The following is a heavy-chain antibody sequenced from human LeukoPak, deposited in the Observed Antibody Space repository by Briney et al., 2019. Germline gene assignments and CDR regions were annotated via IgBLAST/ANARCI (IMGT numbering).Heavy chain of an antibody. J-gene: IGHJ3*01. Sequence: SETLSLTCTVSGGSISSHYWSWIRQPPGKGLEWIGYIYNSGSTNYNPSLKSRVTISLDTSKHQFSLHLTSVTAADTAVYFCARDDYGVFDAFDVWGQGTVVTVSS. CDR2: IYNSGST. CDR1: GGSISSHY. CDR3: ARDDYGVFDAFDV. V-gene: IGHV4-59*08. D-gene: IGHD3-16*01.